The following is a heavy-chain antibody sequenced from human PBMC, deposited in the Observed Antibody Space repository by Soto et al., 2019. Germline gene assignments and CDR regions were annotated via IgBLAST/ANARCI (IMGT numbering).Heavy chain of an antibody. Sequence: GGSLRLSCAASGFTFTNYWMNWVRQAPGKGLEWVANIRQDGSENYYVDSVKGRFTISRDNAKNSLYLQMNSLRAEDTAVYYCARGMIIAANWFDPWGQGTLVTVSS. CDR3: ARGMIIAANWFDP. D-gene: IGHD6-13*01. V-gene: IGHV3-7*03. J-gene: IGHJ5*02. CDR2: IRQDGSEN. CDR1: GFTFTNYW.